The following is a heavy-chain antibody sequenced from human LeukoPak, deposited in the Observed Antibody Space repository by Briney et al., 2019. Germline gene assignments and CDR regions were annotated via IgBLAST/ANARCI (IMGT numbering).Heavy chain of an antibody. CDR2: ISSTSSYI. Sequence: GGSLRLSCAASGFTFSSYSMNWVRQAPGKGLEWVSSISSTSSYIYYADSLKGRFTISRDNAKNSLYLQMNSLRAEDTAVYYCAKDRGYYYGSGSSNNYFDYWGQGTLVTVSS. CDR1: GFTFSSYS. D-gene: IGHD3-10*01. J-gene: IGHJ4*02. CDR3: AKDRGYYYGSGSSNNYFDY. V-gene: IGHV3-21*04.